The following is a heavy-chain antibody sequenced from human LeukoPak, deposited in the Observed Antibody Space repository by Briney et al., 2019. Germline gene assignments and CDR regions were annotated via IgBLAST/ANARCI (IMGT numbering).Heavy chain of an antibody. CDR2: INPNSGGT. Sequence: ASVKVSCKASGYTFTGYYMHWVRQAPGQGLEWMGWINPNSGGTNYAQKFQGRVTMTRDTSISTAYMELSRLRPDDTAVYYCARLTVRGVINPFDYWGQGTLVTVSS. CDR1: GYTFTGYY. J-gene: IGHJ4*02. V-gene: IGHV1-2*02. D-gene: IGHD3-10*01. CDR3: ARLTVRGVINPFDY.